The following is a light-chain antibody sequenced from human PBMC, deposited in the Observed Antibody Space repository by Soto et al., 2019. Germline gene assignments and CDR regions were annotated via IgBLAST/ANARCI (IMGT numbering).Light chain of an antibody. V-gene: IGKV1-5*03. CDR3: QQYKGYSRT. CDR2: KAS. J-gene: IGKJ1*01. Sequence: DIQMTQSPSTLCASVGDRVTINCRASQSISNWLAWYQQKPGKAPKLLIYKASSLQSWVPSRFSGSGSGTEFTLTISSLQPDDFAIYYCQQYKGYSRTFGQGTKVEIK. CDR1: QSISNW.